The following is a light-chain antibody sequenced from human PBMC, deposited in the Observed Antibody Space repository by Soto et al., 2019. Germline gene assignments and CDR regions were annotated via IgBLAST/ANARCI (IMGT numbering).Light chain of an antibody. CDR3: QQYYNSPLT. CDR2: WAS. J-gene: IGKJ4*01. Sequence: DIVMTQSPDSLAVSLGERATINCKSSQSVFSSSDSRNYLAWYQQKAGQPPKLLILWASSREYGVPDRFSGAGSGTDFTLTISSLQAEDVAVYYCQQYYNSPLTLGGGTKVDIK. V-gene: IGKV4-1*01. CDR1: QSVFSSSDSRNY.